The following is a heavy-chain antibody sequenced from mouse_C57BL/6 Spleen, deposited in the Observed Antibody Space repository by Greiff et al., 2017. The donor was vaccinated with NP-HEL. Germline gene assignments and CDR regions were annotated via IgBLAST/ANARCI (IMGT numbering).Heavy chain of an antibody. V-gene: IGHV1-55*01. Sequence: QVQLQQSGAELVKPGASVKMSCKASGYTFTSYWITWVKQRPGQGLEWIGEIYPGSGSTNYNEKLKSKATLTVDTSSSTAYMQLSSLTSDDSAVYYCARKGDYYGSSYEDYWGQGTSVTVSS. CDR3: ARKGDYYGSSYEDY. CDR1: GYTFTSYW. D-gene: IGHD1-1*01. J-gene: IGHJ4*01. CDR2: IYPGSGST.